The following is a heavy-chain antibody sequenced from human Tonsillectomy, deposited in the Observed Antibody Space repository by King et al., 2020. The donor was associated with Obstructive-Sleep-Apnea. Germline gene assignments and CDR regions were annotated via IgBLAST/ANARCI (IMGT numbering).Heavy chain of an antibody. CDR3: ARGYKTGAVAGTLDAFDI. J-gene: IGHJ3*02. V-gene: IGHV4-34*01. CDR2: INHSGST. Sequence: VQLQQWGAGLLKPSETLSLTCAVYGGSFSGYYWSWIRQPPGKGLEWIGEINHSGSTNYNPSLKSRVTISVDTSKNQFSLKLSSVTAADTAVYYCARGYKTGAVAGTLDAFDIWGQGTMVTVSS. D-gene: IGHD6-19*01. CDR1: GGSFSGYY.